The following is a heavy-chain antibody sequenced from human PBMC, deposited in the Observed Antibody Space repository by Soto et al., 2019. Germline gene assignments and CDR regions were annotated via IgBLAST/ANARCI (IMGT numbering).Heavy chain of an antibody. Sequence: QVQLVESGGGVVQPGRSLRLACAASGIAFNTHAMHWVRHAPGKGLAWVAVISYGGANKYYEDSVRGRFTISRDNSESTLLLQMSSLRPEDTAVYYCARGPRSCSSTICYTIDYWGQGSLVTVSS. CDR2: ISYGGANK. CDR3: ARGPRSCSSTICYTIDY. D-gene: IGHD2-2*02. CDR1: GIAFNTHA. V-gene: IGHV3-30*03. J-gene: IGHJ4*02.